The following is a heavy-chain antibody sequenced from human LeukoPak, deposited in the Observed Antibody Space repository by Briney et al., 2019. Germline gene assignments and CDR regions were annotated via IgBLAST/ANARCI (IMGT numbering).Heavy chain of an antibody. CDR1: GGSISSSSYY. J-gene: IGHJ5*02. D-gene: IGHD3-22*01. CDR2: VYYSGST. Sequence: SETLSLTCTVSGGSISSSSYYWGWIRQPPEKGLEWIGSVYYSGSTYYSPSLKSRVTISVDTSKNQFSLKLSSVTAADTAVYYCARQDYYDSSGYPQNWFDPWGQGTLVTVSS. V-gene: IGHV4-39*01. CDR3: ARQDYYDSSGYPQNWFDP.